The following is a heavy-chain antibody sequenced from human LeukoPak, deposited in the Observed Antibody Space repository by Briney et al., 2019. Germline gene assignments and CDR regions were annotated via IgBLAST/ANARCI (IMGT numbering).Heavy chain of an antibody. CDR2: INHSGST. CDR3: ARVYDSSGYRDY. J-gene: IGHJ4*02. Sequence: SETLSLTCAVYGGSFSGYYWSWIRQPPGKGLEWIGEINHSGSTNYNPSLKSRVTISVDTSKNQFSLKLSSVTAADTAVYYCARVYDSSGYRDYWGQGTLVTVSS. D-gene: IGHD3-22*01. V-gene: IGHV4-34*01. CDR1: GGSFSGYY.